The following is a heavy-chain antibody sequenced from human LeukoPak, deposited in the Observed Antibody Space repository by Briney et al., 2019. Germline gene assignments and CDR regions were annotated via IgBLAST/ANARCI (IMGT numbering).Heavy chain of an antibody. Sequence: SETLSLTCAVYGGSFSGYYWSWIRQPPGKWLEWIGEINHSGSTNYNPSLKSRVTISVDTSKNQFSLKLSSVTAADTAVYYCARVPPYIGAAAGTRRGFDPWGQGTLVTVSS. D-gene: IGHD6-13*01. V-gene: IGHV4-34*01. J-gene: IGHJ5*02. CDR3: ARVPPYIGAAAGTRRGFDP. CDR1: GGSFSGYY. CDR2: INHSGST.